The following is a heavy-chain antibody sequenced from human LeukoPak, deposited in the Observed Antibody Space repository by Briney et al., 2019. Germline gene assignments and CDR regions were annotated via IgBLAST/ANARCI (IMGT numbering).Heavy chain of an antibody. CDR2: IIPIFGTA. CDR1: GGTFSNYA. J-gene: IGHJ6*03. Sequence: SVKVSCKASGGTFSNYAISWVRQAPGQGLEWMGGIIPIFGTANYAQKFQGRVTITADKSTSTAYMELSSLRSEDTAVYYCATKNILRFLEWSDYYYYMDVWGKGTTVTVSS. V-gene: IGHV1-69*06. CDR3: ATKNILRFLEWSDYYYYMDV. D-gene: IGHD3-3*01.